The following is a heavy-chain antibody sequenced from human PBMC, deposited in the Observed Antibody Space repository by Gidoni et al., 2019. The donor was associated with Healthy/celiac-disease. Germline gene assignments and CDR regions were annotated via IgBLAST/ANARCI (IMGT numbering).Heavy chain of an antibody. CDR3: ARVGASYGSSWYWYFDL. CDR2: IYTSGST. V-gene: IGHV4-61*02. Sequence: QVQLQESGPGLVKPSQTLSLTCTVSGGSISSGSYYWSWIRQPAGKGLEWIGRIYTSGSTNYNPSLKSRVTISVDTSKNQFSLKLSSVTAADTAVYYCARVGASYGSSWYWYFDLWGRGTLVTVSS. D-gene: IGHD6-13*01. J-gene: IGHJ2*01. CDR1: GGSISSGSYY.